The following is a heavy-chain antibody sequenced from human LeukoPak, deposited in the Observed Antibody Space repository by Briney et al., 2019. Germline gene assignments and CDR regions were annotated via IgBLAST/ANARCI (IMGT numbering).Heavy chain of an antibody. Sequence: ASVKVSCKASGYTFTGYYIHWVRQAPGRGLEWMGWINPNSGGTNYAQRFQGRVTMTRDTSINTVYMELSRLRSDDTAVYYCAKTPPVSPYYFDYWGQGTLVTVSS. V-gene: IGHV1-2*02. CDR2: INPNSGGT. J-gene: IGHJ4*02. CDR1: GYTFTGYY. D-gene: IGHD3-16*01. CDR3: AKTPPVSPYYFDY.